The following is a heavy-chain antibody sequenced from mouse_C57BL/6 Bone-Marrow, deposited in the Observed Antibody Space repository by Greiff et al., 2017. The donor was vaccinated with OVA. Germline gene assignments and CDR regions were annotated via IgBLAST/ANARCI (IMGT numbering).Heavy chain of an antibody. J-gene: IGHJ3*01. CDR2: IRLKSDNYAT. Sequence: EVKVEESGGGLVQPGGSMKLSCVASGFTFSNYWMNWVRQSPEKGLEWVAQIRLKSDNYATHYAESVKGRFTISRDDSKSSVYLQMNNLRAEDTGIYYCTSRGDWWLPFAYWGQGTLVTVSA. V-gene: IGHV6-3*01. CDR3: TSRGDWWLPFAY. CDR1: GFTFSNYW. D-gene: IGHD1-1*02.